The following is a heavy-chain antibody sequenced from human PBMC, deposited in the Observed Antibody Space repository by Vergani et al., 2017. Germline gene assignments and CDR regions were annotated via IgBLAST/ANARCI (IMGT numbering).Heavy chain of an antibody. Sequence: EVQLVESGGVVVQPGGSLRLSCAASGFTFDDYTMHWVRQAPGKGLEWVSSISSSSSYIYYADSEKGRFTISRDNAMNSLYLQMNSLRAEDTAVYYCAREFCDIWGQGTMVTVSS. CDR1: GFTFDDYT. CDR3: AREFCDI. V-gene: IGHV3-21*01. J-gene: IGHJ3*02. D-gene: IGHD3-9*01. CDR2: ISSSSSYI.